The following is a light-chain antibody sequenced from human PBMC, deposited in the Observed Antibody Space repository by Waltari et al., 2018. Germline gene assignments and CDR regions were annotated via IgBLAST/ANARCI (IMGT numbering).Light chain of an antibody. V-gene: IGKV1-5*03. CDR3: HQYEWYSA. CDR1: QSINSW. Sequence: DIQMTQSPSTLSASVGDRVTITCRASQSINSWLACYQQKPGKAPKLLIYKASTLESGVPSSFSGSGYGTEFTLTISSVQPDGCATDYGHQYEWYSAFGQGTKVEVK. CDR2: KAS. J-gene: IGKJ1*01.